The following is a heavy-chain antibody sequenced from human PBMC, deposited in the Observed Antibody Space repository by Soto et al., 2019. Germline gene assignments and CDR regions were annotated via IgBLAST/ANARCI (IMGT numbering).Heavy chain of an antibody. CDR2: INAGNGNT. Sequence: ASVKVSCKASGYTFTSYSMHWVRHAPGQRLEWMGWINAGNGNTKYSQKFQGRVTITRDTSASTAYMELSSLRSEDTAVYYCARSPVTTLSFDYWGQGTLVTVSS. J-gene: IGHJ4*02. D-gene: IGHD4-17*01. CDR3: ARSPVTTLSFDY. V-gene: IGHV1-3*01. CDR1: GYTFTSYS.